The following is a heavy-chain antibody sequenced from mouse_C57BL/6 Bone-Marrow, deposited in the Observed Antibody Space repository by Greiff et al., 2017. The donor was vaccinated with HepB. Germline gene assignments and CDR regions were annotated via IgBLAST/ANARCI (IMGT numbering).Heavy chain of an antibody. D-gene: IGHD6-2*01. CDR1: GFSLTSYG. Sequence: VQLQQSGPGLEQPSQSLSITCTVSGFSLTSYGVHWVRQSPGKGLEWLGVIWSGGSTDYNAAFISRLSISKDNSKSQVFFKMNSLQADETAIYYCARNSLASFAYWGQGTLVTVSA. V-gene: IGHV2-2*01. CDR2: IWSGGST. J-gene: IGHJ3*01. CDR3: ARNSLASFAY.